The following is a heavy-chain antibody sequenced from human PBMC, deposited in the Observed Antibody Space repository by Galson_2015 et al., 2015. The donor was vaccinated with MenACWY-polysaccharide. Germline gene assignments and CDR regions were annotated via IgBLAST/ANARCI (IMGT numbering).Heavy chain of an antibody. J-gene: IGHJ5*02. CDR2: MNPRSGHT. CDR1: GYTFTYND. V-gene: IGHV1-8*01. CDR3: ARGHYGA. D-gene: IGHD3-10*01. Sequence: SVKVSCKASGYTFTYNDINWVRQATGQRLEWMRLMNPRSGHTEYAQKFQGRVTMTSNTAISTAYMELTSLRSEDTAVYYCARGHYGAWGQGTLVIVSS.